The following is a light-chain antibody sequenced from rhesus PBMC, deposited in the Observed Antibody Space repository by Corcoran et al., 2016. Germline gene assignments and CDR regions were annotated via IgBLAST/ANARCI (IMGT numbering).Light chain of an antibody. V-gene: IGKV2-78*01. CDR3: LQDIQLPLT. CDR2: LGS. CDR1: QSLLHSNGYTY. J-gene: IGKJ4*01. Sequence: DIVMTQTPLSLPVTPGEPASISCRSSQSLLHSNGYTYLFWYLQKPGQSPQLLVSLGSNRASGVPDRFSGSGAGTDFTLKISRVEAEDVGVYYCLQDIQLPLTFGGGTKVELK.